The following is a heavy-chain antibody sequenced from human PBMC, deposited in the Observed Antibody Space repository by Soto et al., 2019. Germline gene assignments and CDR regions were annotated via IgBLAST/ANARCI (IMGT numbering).Heavy chain of an antibody. Sequence: QVQLQESGPGLVKPSETLSLTCTVSGGSVSSGSYYWSWIRQPPGKGLEWIGYIYYSGSTNYNPSLKSRVTISVNTSKNPFSLKLSSVTAADTAVYYCARDYGESFYYYYGMDVWGQGTTVTVSS. CDR2: IYYSGST. D-gene: IGHD4-17*01. J-gene: IGHJ6*02. V-gene: IGHV4-61*01. CDR3: ARDYGESFYYYYGMDV. CDR1: GGSVSSGSYY.